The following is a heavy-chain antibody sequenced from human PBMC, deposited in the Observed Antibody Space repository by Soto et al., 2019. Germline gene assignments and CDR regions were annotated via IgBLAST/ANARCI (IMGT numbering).Heavy chain of an antibody. V-gene: IGHV3-30*18. CDR2: ISYDGNIK. Sequence: GGSLRLSCAASGFTFSSYGIHWVRQAPGKGLEWVTFISYDGNIKYYADSVRGRFTISRDNPKNTVYLQMNSLRAEDTAVYFCAKDPRIFGIIKSSFLDYWGQGTRVTVSS. CDR3: AKDPRIFGIIKSSFLDY. D-gene: IGHD3-3*02. J-gene: IGHJ4*02. CDR1: GFTFSSYG.